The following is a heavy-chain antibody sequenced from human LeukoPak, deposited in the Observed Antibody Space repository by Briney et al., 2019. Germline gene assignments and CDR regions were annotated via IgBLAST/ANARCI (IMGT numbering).Heavy chain of an antibody. V-gene: IGHV1-69*06. CDR3: ARVGTEVDYFDY. CDR1: GGTLSSYA. D-gene: IGHD1-1*01. CDR2: IIPIFGTA. Sequence: VASVKVSCKASGGTLSSYAISWVRQAPGQGLEWMGGIIPIFGTANYAQKFQGRVTITADKSTSTAYMELSSLRSEDTAVYYCARVGTEVDYFDYWGQGTLVTVSS. J-gene: IGHJ4*02.